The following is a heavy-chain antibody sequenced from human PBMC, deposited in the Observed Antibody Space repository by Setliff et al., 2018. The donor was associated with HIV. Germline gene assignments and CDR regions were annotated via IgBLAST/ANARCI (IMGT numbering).Heavy chain of an antibody. V-gene: IGHV4-34*01. CDR1: GGSFTDFY. D-gene: IGHD2-15*01. CDR2: LTHSGST. J-gene: IGHJ4*02. Sequence: PSETLSLTCAVYGGSFTDFYWTFIRQSPGKGLEWIGELTHSGSTTYDPSLKSRITVSVDTSKNQFSLKLTSVTAADMGVYYCARGRKKTEDTAVYYCISLYLGYWGQGALVTVSS. CDR3: ARGRKKTEDTAVYYCISLYLGY.